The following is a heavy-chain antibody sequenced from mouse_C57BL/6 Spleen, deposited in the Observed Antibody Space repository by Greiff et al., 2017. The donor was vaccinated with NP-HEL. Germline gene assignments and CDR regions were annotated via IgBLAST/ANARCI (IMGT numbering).Heavy chain of an antibody. V-gene: IGHV3-1*01. J-gene: IGHJ3*01. CDR2: ISYSGST. CDR1: GYSITSGYD. D-gene: IGHD1-1*01. CDR3: ARGLDYYGSSPWFAY. Sequence: EVKLQESGPGMVKPSQSLSLTCTVTGYSITSGYDWHWIRHFPGNKLEWMGYISYSGSTNYNPSLKSRISITHDTSKNHFFLKLNSVTTEDTATYYCARGLDYYGSSPWFAYWGQGTLVTVSA.